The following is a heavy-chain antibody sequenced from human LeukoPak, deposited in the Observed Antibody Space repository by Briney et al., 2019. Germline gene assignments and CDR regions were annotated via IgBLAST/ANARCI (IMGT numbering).Heavy chain of an antibody. J-gene: IGHJ3*01. CDR2: ISGSGGST. CDR1: GFTFSSYG. CDR3: ARDFKDRG. Sequence: GGTLRLSCAASGFTFSSYGMSWVRQAPGKGLEWVSAISGSGGSTYYADSVKGRFTISRDNSKNTLYLEMNNLRVEDSAVYYCARDFKDRGWGQGTMVTVSS. V-gene: IGHV3-23*01.